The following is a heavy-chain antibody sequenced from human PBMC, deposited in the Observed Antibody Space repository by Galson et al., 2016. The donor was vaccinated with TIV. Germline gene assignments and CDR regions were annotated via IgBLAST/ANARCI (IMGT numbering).Heavy chain of an antibody. CDR3: ARYSNDEGDAYGFAY. D-gene: IGHD1-1*01. J-gene: IGHJ4*02. Sequence: ETLSLTCAVYGGSLSGYYWSWIRQSPGKGLEWIGEINHRGITNYNPSLKSRVAISVDTSRNQFSLKVRSVTAADTAVYYCARYSNDEGDAYGFAYWGQGTLVTVSS. CDR2: INHRGIT. CDR1: GGSLSGYY. V-gene: IGHV4-34*01.